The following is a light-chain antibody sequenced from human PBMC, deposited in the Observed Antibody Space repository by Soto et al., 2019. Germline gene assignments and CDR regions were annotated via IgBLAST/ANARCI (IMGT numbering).Light chain of an antibody. CDR3: QQYGRSPRT. CDR1: QSVSSSY. V-gene: IGKV3-20*01. J-gene: IGKJ1*01. CDR2: GAS. Sequence: EIVMTQSPATLSVSPGERATLSCRASQSVSSSYLAWYQQKPGQAPRLLIYGASSRATDIPDRFSGSGSGTDFTLTISRLEPEDFAVYYCQQYGRSPRTFGQGTKVDIK.